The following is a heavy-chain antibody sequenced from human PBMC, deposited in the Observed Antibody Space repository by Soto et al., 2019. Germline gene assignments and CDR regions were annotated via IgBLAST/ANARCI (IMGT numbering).Heavy chain of an antibody. Sequence: ASVKVSCKASGYTFTGYNMHWVRQAPGQGLEWMGWVNPNSGGTNYAQKFQGWVTMTRDTSISTAYMELSRLRSDDTAVYYCARAGYCTNGVCLAPGRDPFDIWGQGTMVTVSS. CDR3: ARAGYCTNGVCLAPGRDPFDI. CDR1: GYTFTGYN. CDR2: VNPNSGGT. V-gene: IGHV1-2*04. D-gene: IGHD2-8*01. J-gene: IGHJ3*02.